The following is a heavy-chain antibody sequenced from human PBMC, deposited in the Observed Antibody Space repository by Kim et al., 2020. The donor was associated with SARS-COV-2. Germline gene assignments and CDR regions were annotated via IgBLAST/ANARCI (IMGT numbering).Heavy chain of an antibody. V-gene: IGHV3-33*06. J-gene: IGHJ4*02. CDR3: AKDRHLSPVGYFDY. CDR1: GFTFSSYG. CDR2: IWYDGSNK. Sequence: GGSLRLSCAASGFTFSSYGMHWVRQAPGKGLEWVAVIWYDGSNKYYADSVKGRFTISRDNSKNTLYLQMNSLRAEDTAVYYCAKDRHLSPVGYFDYWGQGTLVTVSS.